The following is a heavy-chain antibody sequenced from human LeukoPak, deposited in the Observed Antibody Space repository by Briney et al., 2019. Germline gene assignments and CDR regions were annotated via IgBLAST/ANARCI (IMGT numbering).Heavy chain of an antibody. CDR3: ARVSSGWYYDY. D-gene: IGHD6-19*01. CDR2: ISYDGSNK. Sequence: GGSLRLSCAASGFTFSSYAMHRVRQAPGKGLEWVAVISYDGSNKYYADSVKGRFTISRDNSKNTLYLQMNSLRAEDTAVYYCARVSSGWYYDYWGQGTLVTVSS. V-gene: IGHV3-30-3*01. CDR1: GFTFSSYA. J-gene: IGHJ4*02.